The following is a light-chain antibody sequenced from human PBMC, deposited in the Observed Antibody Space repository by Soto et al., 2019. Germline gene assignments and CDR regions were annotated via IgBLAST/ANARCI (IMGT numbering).Light chain of an antibody. CDR3: QQYST. V-gene: IGKV1-5*03. Sequence: DIQMTQSPSTLSASVGDRVTITCRASQSISSWLAWYQQKPGKAPKLLIYKASSLESGVPSRFSGNGSGTEFTLTISSLQPDDFATYYCQQYSTFGQGTKVEIK. CDR2: KAS. CDR1: QSISSW. J-gene: IGKJ1*01.